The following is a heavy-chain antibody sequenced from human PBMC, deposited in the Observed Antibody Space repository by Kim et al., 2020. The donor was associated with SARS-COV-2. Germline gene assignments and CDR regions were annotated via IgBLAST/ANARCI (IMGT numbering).Heavy chain of an antibody. V-gene: IGHV1-46*01. Sequence: YAQKCPGRVPLSREPATSTAYMELSSLRSEDTAVYYCARERGATTRAQDYWGQGTLVTVSS. J-gene: IGHJ4*02. CDR3: ARERGATTRAQDY. D-gene: IGHD1-26*01.